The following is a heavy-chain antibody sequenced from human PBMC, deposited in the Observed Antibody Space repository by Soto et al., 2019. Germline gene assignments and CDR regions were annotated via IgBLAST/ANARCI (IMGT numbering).Heavy chain of an antibody. V-gene: IGHV3-74*01. D-gene: IGHD3-16*01. CDR1: GFTFNNYW. CDR3: ARGALGSYYFDY. CDR2: IKYDATST. Sequence: VQLVESGGGLFQPGGSLRLSCAASGFTFNNYWIHWVRQAPGKGLVWVSRIKYDATSTNYADSVKGRFSISRDNAKNTVYLQMTSLRGDATAVYYSARGALGSYYFDYWGQGTLVTVSS. J-gene: IGHJ4*02.